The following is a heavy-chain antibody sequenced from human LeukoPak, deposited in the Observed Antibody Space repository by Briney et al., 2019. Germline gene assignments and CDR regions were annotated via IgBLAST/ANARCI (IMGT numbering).Heavy chain of an antibody. CDR2: INPNSGGT. CDR3: ARGLMVRGVIINWFDP. J-gene: IGHJ5*02. D-gene: IGHD3-10*01. V-gene: IGHV1-2*02. CDR1: GYTFTGYY. Sequence: ASVKVSCKASGYTFTGYYIHWVRQAPGQGPEWMGWINPNSGGTNYAQKFQGRVTMTRDTSISTAYMELSGPTSDDTAVYYCARGLMVRGVIINWFDPWGQGTLVTVSS.